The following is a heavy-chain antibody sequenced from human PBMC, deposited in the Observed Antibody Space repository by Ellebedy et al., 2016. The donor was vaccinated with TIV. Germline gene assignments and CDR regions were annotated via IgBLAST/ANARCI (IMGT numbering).Heavy chain of an antibody. CDR3: TVADVGPFDN. J-gene: IGHJ4*02. D-gene: IGHD6-19*01. CDR1: GFTFSTYA. Sequence: GESLKISXAASGFTFSTYAMSWVRQAPGKGLEWVSGISGRGGSSYYADSVKGRFTISRDNSKNTVYLQMNSLRAEDTAVYYCTVADVGPFDNWGQGTLVTVSS. V-gene: IGHV3-23*01. CDR2: ISGRGGSS.